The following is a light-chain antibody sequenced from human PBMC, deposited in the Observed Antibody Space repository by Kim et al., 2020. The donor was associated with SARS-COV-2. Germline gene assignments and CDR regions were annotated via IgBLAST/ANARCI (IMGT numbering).Light chain of an antibody. Sequence: QPVLTQSSSASASLGSSVKLTCTLSSGHSSYIISWHQQQPGKAPRYLMNVEGSGRYNKGSGVSDRFSGSSSGADRYLTISNLQSEDEADYYCETCDSNTRVFGGRTKLTVL. CDR2: VEGSGRY. CDR1: SGHSSYI. J-gene: IGLJ3*02. CDR3: ETCDSNTRV. V-gene: IGLV4-60*03.